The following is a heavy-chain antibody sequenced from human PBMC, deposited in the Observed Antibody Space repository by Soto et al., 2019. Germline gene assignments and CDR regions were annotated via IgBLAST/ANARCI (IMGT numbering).Heavy chain of an antibody. V-gene: IGHV1-69*01. CDR3: AGASGYCSGGSCYEVYYYGMDV. CDR2: IIPIFGTA. D-gene: IGHD2-15*01. Sequence: QVQLVQSGAEVKKPGSSVKVSCKASGGTFSSYAISWVRQAPGQGLEWMGGIIPIFGTANYAQKFQGRVTISAEESTGAAYMKLSSLRYEDTAGYYCAGASGYCSGGSCYEVYYYGMDVWGQGTTVTVSS. CDR1: GGTFSSYA. J-gene: IGHJ6*02.